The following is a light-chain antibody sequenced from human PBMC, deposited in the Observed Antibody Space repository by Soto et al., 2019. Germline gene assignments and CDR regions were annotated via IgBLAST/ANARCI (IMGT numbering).Light chain of an antibody. CDR3: PQYASPPIS. Sequence: EIVLTQSPGTLSLSPGERATLSCRSRQSVWRNYLAWYQQKPGQAPRRLIYDASIRATGIPHRFSGSRSGTNFTLNIRRLEPEDFAVYSSPQYASPPISSGKGKRLPIK. V-gene: IGKV3-20*01. CDR1: QSVWRNY. CDR2: DAS. J-gene: IGKJ5*01.